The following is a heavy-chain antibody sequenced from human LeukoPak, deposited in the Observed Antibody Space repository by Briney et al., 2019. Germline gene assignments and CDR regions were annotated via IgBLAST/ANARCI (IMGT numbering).Heavy chain of an antibody. CDR3: ARSSRGYDFWSGYSYYYYYGMDV. Sequence: ASVKVSCKASGYTFTSYDINWVRQATGQGLEWMGWMNPNSGNTGYAQKFQGRVTMTRNTSISTAYMELSSLRSEDTAVYYCARSSRGYDFWSGYSYYYYYGMDVWGQGTTVTVSS. CDR1: GYTFTSYD. J-gene: IGHJ6*02. CDR2: MNPNSGNT. D-gene: IGHD3-3*01. V-gene: IGHV1-8*01.